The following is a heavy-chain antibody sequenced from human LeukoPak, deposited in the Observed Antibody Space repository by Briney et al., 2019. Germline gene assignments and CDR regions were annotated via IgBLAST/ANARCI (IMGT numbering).Heavy chain of an antibody. V-gene: IGHV4-34*01. Sequence: SETLSLTCAVYGGSFSGYYWSWIRQPPGKGLEWIGEINHSGSTNYNPSLKSRVTISVDTSKNQFSLKLSSVTAADTAVYYCARSARIVVVTATNDYYYGMDVWGQGTTVTVSS. CDR3: ARSARIVVVTATNDYYYGMDV. D-gene: IGHD2-21*02. CDR2: INHSGST. CDR1: GGSFSGYY. J-gene: IGHJ6*02.